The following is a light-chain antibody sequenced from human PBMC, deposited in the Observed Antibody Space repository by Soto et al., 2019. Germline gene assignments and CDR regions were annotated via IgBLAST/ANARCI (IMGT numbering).Light chain of an antibody. CDR3: QHYNSYSEA. Sequence: DIQMTQSPSSLSASAGDRVTITCRASQSISSYLNWYQQKPGKAPKLLIYDASSLESGVPSRFSGSGSGTEFTLTISSLQPDDFATYYCQHYNSYSEAFGQGTKVDI. CDR1: QSISSY. CDR2: DAS. J-gene: IGKJ1*01. V-gene: IGKV1-5*01.